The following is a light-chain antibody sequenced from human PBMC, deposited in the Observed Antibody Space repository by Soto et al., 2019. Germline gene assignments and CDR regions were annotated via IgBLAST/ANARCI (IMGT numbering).Light chain of an antibody. CDR1: SSDVGSYNL. J-gene: IGLJ1*01. CDR2: EVS. Sequence: QSALTQPASVSGSPGQSITISCTGTSSDVGSYNLVSWYQQHPGKAPKLMTYEVSKWPSGVSNRFSGSKSGNTASLTISGLQTEDEADYYCCSYAGSSTFYVFGTGTKLTVL. V-gene: IGLV2-23*02. CDR3: CSYAGSSTFYV.